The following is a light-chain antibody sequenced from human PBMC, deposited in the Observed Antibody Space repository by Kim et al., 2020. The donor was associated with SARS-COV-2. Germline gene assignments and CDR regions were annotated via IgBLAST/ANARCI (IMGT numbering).Light chain of an antibody. J-gene: IGKJ2*01. V-gene: IGKV1-5*03. CDR2: KAS. CDR3: QQYYISPYT. Sequence: DIQMTQSPSTLSASVGDRVTITCRASESFSSWLAWYQQKPGKAPNLLIYKASNLESGVPSRFSGSESGTEFTLTISSLQPYDFATYYCQQYYISPYTFGQGTKLEI. CDR1: ESFSSW.